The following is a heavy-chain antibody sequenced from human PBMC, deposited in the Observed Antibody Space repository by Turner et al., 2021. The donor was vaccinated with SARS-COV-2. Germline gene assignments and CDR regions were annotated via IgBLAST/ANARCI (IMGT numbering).Heavy chain of an antibody. Sequence: QVQLVESGGGVVQPGRSLRSSCAASGFTFSSYGMHWVRQAPGKGLEWVAVIWYDGSNKYYADSVKGRFTISRDISKNTLYLQMNSLRAEDTAVYYCARDHYYDSSGYTLDAFDIWGQGTMVTISS. CDR2: IWYDGSNK. D-gene: IGHD3-22*01. V-gene: IGHV3-33*08. CDR3: ARDHYYDSSGYTLDAFDI. J-gene: IGHJ3*02. CDR1: GFTFSSYG.